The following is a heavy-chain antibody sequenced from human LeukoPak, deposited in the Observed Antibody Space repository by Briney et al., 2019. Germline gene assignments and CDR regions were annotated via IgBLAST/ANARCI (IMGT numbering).Heavy chain of an antibody. CDR1: GGSISSYY. Sequence: SETLSLTCAVSGGSISSYYWSWIRQPPGKGLEWIGYIYYSGSTNYNPSLKSRVTISVDTSKNQFSLKLSSVTAADTAVYYCARDRVNYYGSGSYPYYYMDVWGKGTTVTVSS. V-gene: IGHV4-59*01. CDR2: IYYSGST. D-gene: IGHD3-10*01. J-gene: IGHJ6*03. CDR3: ARDRVNYYGSGSYPYYYMDV.